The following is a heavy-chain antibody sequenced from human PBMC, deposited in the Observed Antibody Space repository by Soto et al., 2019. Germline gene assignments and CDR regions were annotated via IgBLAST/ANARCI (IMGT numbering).Heavy chain of an antibody. D-gene: IGHD2-21*01. Sequence: ASVKVSCKSSGFTLTSSTMQWVRQARGQRLEWIGRIVVGSGNTKYAQKFQDRVTITRDTSASTAYMELSSLRSEDTAVYYCASRAAYCGGDCYWDDALDIWGQGTMVTVSS. CDR3: ASRAAYCGGDCYWDDALDI. V-gene: IGHV1-58*02. J-gene: IGHJ3*02. CDR1: GFTLTSST. CDR2: IVVGSGNT.